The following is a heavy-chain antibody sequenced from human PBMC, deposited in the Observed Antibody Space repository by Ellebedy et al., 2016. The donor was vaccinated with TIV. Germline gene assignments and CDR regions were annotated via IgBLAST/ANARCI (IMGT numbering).Heavy chain of an antibody. CDR3: ARWGDYYYDSSGFGN. CDR1: GFTFTTYW. CDR2: INQDGSGK. Sequence: PGWSLRLSCAASGFTFTTYWMSWVRQAPGKGLEWVANINQDGSGKYYVDSVKGRFTISRDNAKNSLYLQMHSLRAADTAVYYCARWGDYYYDSSGFGNWGQGTLVTVSS. V-gene: IGHV3-7*01. D-gene: IGHD3-22*01. J-gene: IGHJ4*02.